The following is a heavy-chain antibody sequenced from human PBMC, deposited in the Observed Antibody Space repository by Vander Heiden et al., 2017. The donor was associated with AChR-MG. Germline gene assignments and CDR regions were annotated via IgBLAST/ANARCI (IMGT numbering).Heavy chain of an antibody. Sequence: QVQLQESGPGLVKPSQTLSLTCTVSGGSIRRGGYYWSWIRQHPGKGLEWIGYIYYSGSTYYNPSLKSRVTISVDTSKNQFSLKLSSVTAADTAVYYCAREGRIAAPAPYFDYWGQGTLVTVSS. CDR3: AREGRIAAPAPYFDY. CDR2: IYYSGST. CDR1: GGSIRRGGYY. D-gene: IGHD6-6*01. V-gene: IGHV4-31*03. J-gene: IGHJ4*02.